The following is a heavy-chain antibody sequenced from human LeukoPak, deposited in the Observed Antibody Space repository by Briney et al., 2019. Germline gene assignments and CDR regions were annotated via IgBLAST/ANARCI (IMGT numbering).Heavy chain of an antibody. Sequence: SETLSLTCTVSGGSISSYYWSWIRQPAGKGLEWIGRIYTSGSTNYNPSLKSRVTMSVDTSKNQFPLKLSSVTAADTAVYYCARDRITIFGVVIYNWFDPWGQGTLVTVSS. D-gene: IGHD3-3*01. J-gene: IGHJ5*02. V-gene: IGHV4-4*07. CDR3: ARDRITIFGVVIYNWFDP. CDR2: IYTSGST. CDR1: GGSISSYY.